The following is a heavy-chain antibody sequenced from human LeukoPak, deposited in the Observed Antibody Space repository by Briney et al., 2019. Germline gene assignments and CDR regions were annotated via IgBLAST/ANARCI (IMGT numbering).Heavy chain of an antibody. D-gene: IGHD4-17*01. Sequence: ASVKVSCKASRYTFTNYYMHWVRQAPGQGLEWMGWIHPNSGGTNYEQKFQGRVTMTRDTSIRTAYMELSRLTSDDTAVYYCARDMTTLTTRHFDYWGQGTLVTVSA. CDR1: RYTFTNYY. CDR3: ARDMTTLTTRHFDY. J-gene: IGHJ4*02. V-gene: IGHV1-2*02. CDR2: IHPNSGGT.